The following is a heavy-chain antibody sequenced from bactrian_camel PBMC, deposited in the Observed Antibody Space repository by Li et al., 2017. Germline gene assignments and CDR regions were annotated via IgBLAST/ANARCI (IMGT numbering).Heavy chain of an antibody. J-gene: IGHJ6*01. CDR1: GFTFSSYY. V-gene: IGHV3S5*01. Sequence: HVQLVESGGGSVQVGGSLRLSCVASGFTFSSYYMIWVRQAPGKGLEWVSAIYSDGRRTYYADSVEGRFTVSRDNAKNSVYLQMNSLKSEDSGLYYCAAQGFGYWGQGTQVTVS. CDR2: IYSDGRRT. CDR3: AAQGFGY.